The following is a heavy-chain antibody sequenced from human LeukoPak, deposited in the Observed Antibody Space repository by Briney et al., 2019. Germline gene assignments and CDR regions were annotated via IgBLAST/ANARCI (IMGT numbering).Heavy chain of an antibody. Sequence: PGGSLRLSCAASGFTLSSYIMNWVRQAPGKGLEWVSSISGSSSYIYYADSVKGRFTISRDNAKKSLFLQMNSLRAEDTAVYYCARQLWFGELHTGYFDYWGQGTLVTVS. CDR1: GFTLSSYI. CDR2: ISGSSSYI. D-gene: IGHD3-10*01. V-gene: IGHV3-21*01. J-gene: IGHJ4*02. CDR3: ARQLWFGELHTGYFDY.